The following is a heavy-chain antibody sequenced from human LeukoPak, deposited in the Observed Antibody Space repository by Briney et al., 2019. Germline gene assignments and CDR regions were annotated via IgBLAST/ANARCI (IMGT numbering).Heavy chain of an antibody. Sequence: ASVKVSCKASGYSLTNYHLHWVRQAPGQGLEWMGVINPSGGTTTYAQNFLGRVTMTRDMSTSTVYMELSSLRSEDTAVYYCARVKPTPVWGQGTLVTVSS. CDR2: INPSGGTT. D-gene: IGHD1-14*01. CDR1: GYSLTNYH. CDR3: ARVKPTPV. V-gene: IGHV1-46*01. J-gene: IGHJ4*02.